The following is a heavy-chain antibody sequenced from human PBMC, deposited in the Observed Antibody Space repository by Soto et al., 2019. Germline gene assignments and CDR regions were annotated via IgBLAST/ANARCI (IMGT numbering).Heavy chain of an antibody. CDR3: ARGYFDWSMRRDAFDI. J-gene: IGHJ3*02. V-gene: IGHV4-39*01. CDR1: GGSIASSSYY. D-gene: IGHD3-9*01. Sequence: SETLSLTCTVSGGSIASSSYYWGWIRQPPWKGLEWIGSIYYSGSTYYNPSLKSRVTISVDTSKNQFSLKLSSVTAADTAVYYCARGYFDWSMRRDAFDIWGQGTMVTVSS. CDR2: IYYSGST.